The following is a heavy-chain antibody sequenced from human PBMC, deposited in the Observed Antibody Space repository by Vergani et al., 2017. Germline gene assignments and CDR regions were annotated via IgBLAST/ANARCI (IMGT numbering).Heavy chain of an antibody. J-gene: IGHJ4*02. Sequence: QLQLQESGPGLVKPSETLSLTCTVSGGSISSSSYYWGWIRQPPGKGLEWIGSIYYSGSTYYNPSLKSRVTISVDTSKNQFSLKLSYVTAADTAVYYCARHPIEYPYFDYWGQGTLVTVSS. D-gene: IGHD2/OR15-2a*01. V-gene: IGHV4-39*01. CDR2: IYYSGST. CDR3: ARHPIEYPYFDY. CDR1: GGSISSSSYY.